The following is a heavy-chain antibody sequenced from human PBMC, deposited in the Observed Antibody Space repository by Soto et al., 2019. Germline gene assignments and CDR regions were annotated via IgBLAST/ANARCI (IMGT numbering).Heavy chain of an antibody. Sequence: QVHLVESGGGVVQPGGSLRLSCAASGFTINRNDMYWVRQAPGKGLEWVAVMSFDGNHQHYADSVKGRFTISRDNSKNTLSLEMNSLRRDDTAVYYCASCERFPRVGVDYYALDVWGQGTTVNVSS. CDR1: GFTINRND. D-gene: IGHD3-3*01. J-gene: IGHJ6*02. CDR2: MSFDGNHQ. CDR3: ASCERFPRVGVDYYALDV. V-gene: IGHV3-30*03.